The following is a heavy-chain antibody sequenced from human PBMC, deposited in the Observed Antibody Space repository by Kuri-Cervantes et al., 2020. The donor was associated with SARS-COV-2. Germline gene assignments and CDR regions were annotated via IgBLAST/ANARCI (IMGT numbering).Heavy chain of an antibody. CDR1: GFTFDDYG. CDR2: INWNGGST. CDR3: ARGDIAVDGALDY. D-gene: IGHD6-19*01. J-gene: IGHJ4*02. Sequence: GESLKISCAASGFTFDDYGMSWVRQAPGKGLELVSGINWNGGSTGYADSVKGRFTISRDNAKNSLYLQMNSLRAEDTALYYCARGDIAVDGALDYWGQGTLVTVSS. V-gene: IGHV3-20*04.